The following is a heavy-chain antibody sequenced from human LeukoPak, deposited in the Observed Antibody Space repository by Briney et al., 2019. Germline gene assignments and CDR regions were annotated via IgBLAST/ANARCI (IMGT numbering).Heavy chain of an antibody. CDR2: ISGSGGST. D-gene: IGHD2-15*01. CDR3: AKDSPYCSGGSCYSRAAFDY. Sequence: GGSLRLSCAASGFTFSSYAMSWVRQAPGKGLEWVSAISGSGGSTYYADSVKGRFTISRDNSKNTLYLQMNSLRAEDTAVYYCAKDSPYCSGGSCYSRAAFDYWGQGTLVTVSS. J-gene: IGHJ4*02. CDR1: GFTFSSYA. V-gene: IGHV3-23*01.